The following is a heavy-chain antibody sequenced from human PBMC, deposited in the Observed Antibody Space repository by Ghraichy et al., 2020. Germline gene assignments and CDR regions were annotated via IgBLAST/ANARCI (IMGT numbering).Heavy chain of an antibody. CDR1: GFTFSSYA. Sequence: GGSLRLSCAASGFTFSSYAMHWVRQAPGKGLEWVAVISYDGSNKYYADSVKGRFTISRDNSKNTLYLQMNSLRAEDTAVYYCARDREIIGSGYSYGSSDYWGQGTLVTVSS. CDR3: ARDREIIGSGYSYGSSDY. CDR2: ISYDGSNK. V-gene: IGHV3-30*04. D-gene: IGHD5-18*01. J-gene: IGHJ4*02.